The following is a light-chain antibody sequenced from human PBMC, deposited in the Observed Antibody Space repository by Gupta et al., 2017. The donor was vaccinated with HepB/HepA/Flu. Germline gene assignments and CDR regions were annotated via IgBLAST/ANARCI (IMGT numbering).Light chain of an antibody. CDR1: GIGGKG. CDR3: HVWDSSSHHVV. CDR2: GNS. V-gene: IGLV3-21*03. J-gene: IGLJ2*01. Sequence: SYVLFQPPSVSVSPRNPARLTCRANGIGGKGVHWYQQKPGQAPVLVGDGNSDRPSGIPERFSGSISGNTATLTIYRVEAGDEADYFCHVWDSSSHHVVFGGGTKVTVL.